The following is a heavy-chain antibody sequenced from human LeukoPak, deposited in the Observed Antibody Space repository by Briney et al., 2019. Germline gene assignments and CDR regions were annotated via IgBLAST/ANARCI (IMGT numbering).Heavy chain of an antibody. CDR2: ISGSGGST. J-gene: IGHJ4*02. V-gene: IGHV3-23*01. Sequence: PGGPLRLSCAASGFTFSDYAMTWVRQAPGKGLEWVSAISGSGGSTYYADSVKGRFTISRDNSKNTLYLQMNSLRAEDTAVYYCAKDTAPGTPVDSRGNPDYWGQGTLVTVSS. CDR1: GFTFSDYA. D-gene: IGHD4-23*01. CDR3: AKDTAPGTPVDSRGNPDY.